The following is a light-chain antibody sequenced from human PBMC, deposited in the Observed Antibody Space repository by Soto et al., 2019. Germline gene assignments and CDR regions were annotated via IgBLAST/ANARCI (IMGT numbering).Light chain of an antibody. V-gene: IGKV3-20*01. CDR2: GAS. Sequence: EIVLTQSPGTLSLSPGERATLSCRASQSVSSSYLAWYQQKPGQAPRLLIYGASSRATGIPDRFSGSGSGTDFTLTISRLEPEDFAVYYCQQYGLSPQTFGQGTKV. CDR1: QSVSSSY. CDR3: QQYGLSPQT. J-gene: IGKJ1*01.